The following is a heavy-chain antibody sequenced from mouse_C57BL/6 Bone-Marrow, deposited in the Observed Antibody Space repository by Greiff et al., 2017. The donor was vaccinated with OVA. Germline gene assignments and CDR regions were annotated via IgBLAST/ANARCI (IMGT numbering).Heavy chain of an antibody. V-gene: IGHV2-4*01. CDR2: IWSGGST. CDR1: GFSLTSYG. J-gene: IGHJ1*03. CDR3: AKNSEDKGRRYFDV. D-gene: IGHD3-3*01. Sequence: QVQLQQSGPGLVQPSQSLSITCTVSGFSLTSYGVHWVRQPPGKGLEWLGVIWSGGSTDYNAAFISRLSINKDNSKSQVFFKMNSLQADDTAIYYCAKNSEDKGRRYFDVWGTGTTVTVSS.